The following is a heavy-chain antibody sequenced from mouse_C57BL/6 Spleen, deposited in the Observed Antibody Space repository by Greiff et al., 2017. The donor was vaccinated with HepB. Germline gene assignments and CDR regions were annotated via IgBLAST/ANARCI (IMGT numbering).Heavy chain of an antibody. CDR2: IYAGDGDT. CDR1: GYAFSSYR. CDR3: ARDYCGSTPEGFSC. Sequence: VQLQQSGPGLVKPGASVKISCAASGYAFSSYRMNWVQQRPGKGLEWIGRIYAGDGDTNYQGKFKGKATLTEDKSSSTDYMQLSSLTSEDSAVYFCARDYCGSTPEGFSCWGQGTLVTVAA. J-gene: IGHJ3*01. D-gene: IGHD1-1*01. V-gene: IGHV1-82*01.